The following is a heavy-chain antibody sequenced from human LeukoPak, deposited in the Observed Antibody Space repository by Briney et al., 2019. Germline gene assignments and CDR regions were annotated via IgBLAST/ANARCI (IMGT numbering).Heavy chain of an antibody. J-gene: IGHJ4*02. D-gene: IGHD6-19*01. CDR2: IYYSGST. Sequence: SETLSLTCTVSGGSISSSSYYWGWIRQPPGKGLEWIGSIYYSGSTYYNPSLKSRVTISVDTSKNQFSLKLSSVTAADTAVYYCARVLIAVAGILMWGQGTLVTVSS. CDR1: GGSISSSSYY. V-gene: IGHV4-39*07. CDR3: ARVLIAVAGILM.